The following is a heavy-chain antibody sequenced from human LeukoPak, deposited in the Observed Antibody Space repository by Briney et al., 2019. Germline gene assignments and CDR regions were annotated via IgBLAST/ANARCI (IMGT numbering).Heavy chain of an antibody. CDR2: IYHSGST. V-gene: IGHV4-4*02. CDR1: GGSISSSNW. J-gene: IGHJ5*02. D-gene: IGHD3-3*01. CDR3: ARVPTYYDFWSGYYSNWFDP. Sequence: PSETLSLTCAVSGGSISSSNWWSWVRQPPGKGLEWIGEIYHSGSTNYNPSLKSRVTISVDKSKNQFSLKLSSMTAADTAVYYCARVPTYYDFWSGYYSNWFDPWGQGTLVTVSS.